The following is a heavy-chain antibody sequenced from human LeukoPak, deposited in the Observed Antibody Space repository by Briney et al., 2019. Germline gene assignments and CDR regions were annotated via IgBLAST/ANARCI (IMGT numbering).Heavy chain of an antibody. CDR2: IYYTGST. Sequence: SETLSLTCTVSGGSIYSGDYYWSWIRQHPGKGLEWIGYIYYTGSTYYNPSLKSRVTISVDTSKNQFSLKLSSVTAADTAVYYCARVITIFGVVILMYFDYWGQGTLVTVSS. V-gene: IGHV4-30-4*08. D-gene: IGHD3-3*01. J-gene: IGHJ4*02. CDR1: GGSIYSGDYY. CDR3: ARVITIFGVVILMYFDY.